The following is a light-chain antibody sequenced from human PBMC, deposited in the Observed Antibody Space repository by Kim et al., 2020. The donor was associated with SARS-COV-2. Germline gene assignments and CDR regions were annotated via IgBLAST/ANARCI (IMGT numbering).Light chain of an antibody. V-gene: IGKV1-17*03. CDR1: QGISNY. J-gene: IGKJ1*01. CDR3: LQYNDYPRT. CDR2: VAS. Sequence: DIQMTQSPSAMSASVGDRVSITCRASQGISNYLAWFQQKPGKVPKRLIYVASNLQSGVPSRFSGSGSGTEFTLTISSLQPEDFAIYSCLQYNDYPRTLGQGTKVDIK.